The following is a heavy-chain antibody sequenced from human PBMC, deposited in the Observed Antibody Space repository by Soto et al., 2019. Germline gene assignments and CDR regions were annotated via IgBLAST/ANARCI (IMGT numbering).Heavy chain of an antibody. CDR1: GDSVSSNSAA. Sequence: SQTLSLTCAISGDSVSSNSAAWNWIRQSPSRGLEWLGRTYYRSKWYNDYAVSVKSRITINPDTSKNQFSLQLNSVTPEDTAVYYCARFPVDSSRNNYYYYGMDVWGQGTTVTVS. CDR3: ARFPVDSSRNNYYYYGMDV. D-gene: IGHD6-13*01. CDR2: TYYRSKWYN. V-gene: IGHV6-1*01. J-gene: IGHJ6*02.